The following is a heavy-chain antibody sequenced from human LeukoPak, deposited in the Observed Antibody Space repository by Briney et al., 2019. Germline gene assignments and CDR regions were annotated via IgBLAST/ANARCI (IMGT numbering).Heavy chain of an antibody. D-gene: IGHD4-17*01. CDR2: IIPIFGTA. CDR3: ARSTVTLGYFDL. V-gene: IGHV1-69*13. CDR1: GGTFSSYA. Sequence: SVKVSCKASGGTFSSYAISWVRQAPGQGLEWMGGIIPIFGTANYAQKFQGRVTITADESTSTAYMELSSLRSEDTAVYYCARSTVTLGYFDLWGRGTPVTVSS. J-gene: IGHJ2*01.